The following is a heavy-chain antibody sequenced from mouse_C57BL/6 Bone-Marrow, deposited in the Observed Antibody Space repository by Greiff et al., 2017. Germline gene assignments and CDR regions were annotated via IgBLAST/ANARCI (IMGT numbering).Heavy chain of an antibody. V-gene: IGHV1-15*01. D-gene: IGHD2-3*01. CDR1: GYTFTDYE. CDR3: ARRWLLPHYYAMDY. J-gene: IGHJ4*01. Sequence: VQLQQSGAELVRPGASVTLSCKASGYTFTDYEMHWVKQTPVHGLEWIGAIDPETGGTAYNQKFKGKATLTVDKSSSTAYMELRSLTSEDSAVYYCARRWLLPHYYAMDYWGQGTSVTVSS. CDR2: IDPETGGT.